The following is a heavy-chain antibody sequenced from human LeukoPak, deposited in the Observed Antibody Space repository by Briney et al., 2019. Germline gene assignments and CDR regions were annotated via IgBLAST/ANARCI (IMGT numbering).Heavy chain of an antibody. V-gene: IGHV5-51*01. CDR3: AGAIVGAATAFDI. CDR1: GYSFTSYW. J-gene: IGHJ3*02. D-gene: IGHD1-26*01. Sequence: GESLKISCKGSGYSFTSYWIGWVRQMPGKGLEWMGIIYPGVSETRYSPSFQGQVTISADKSISTAYLQWSSLKASDTAMYYCAGAIVGAATAFDIWGQGTMVTVSS. CDR2: IYPGVSET.